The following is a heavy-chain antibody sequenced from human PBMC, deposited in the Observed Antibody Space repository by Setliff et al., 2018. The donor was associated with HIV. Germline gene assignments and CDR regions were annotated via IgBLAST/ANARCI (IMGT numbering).Heavy chain of an antibody. CDR1: GFSLSTSGVG. J-gene: IGHJ2*01. D-gene: IGHD7-27*01. V-gene: IGHV2-5*02. CDR3: AHNINWGSDWYFDL. Sequence: SGPTLVNPTQTLTLTCTFSGFSLSTSGVGVGWIRQPPGKALEWLALIYWDDDKRYNPPLKSRLTITKDTSKNQVVLTMTNMDPVDTATYYCAHNINWGSDWYFDLWGRGTLVTVSS. CDR2: IYWDDDK.